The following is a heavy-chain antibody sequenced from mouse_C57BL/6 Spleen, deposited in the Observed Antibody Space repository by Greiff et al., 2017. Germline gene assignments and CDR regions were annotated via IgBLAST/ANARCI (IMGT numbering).Heavy chain of an antibody. CDR2: IYPRSGHT. V-gene: IGHV1-81*01. CDR1: GYTFTSYG. Sequence: VQLQQSGAELARPGASVKLSCKASGYTFTSYGISWVKQRTGQGLEWIGEIYPRSGHTYYNEKFKGKATLTADKSSSTAYMELRSLTSEDSAVXFCARKDLLTLRYAMDYWGQGTSVTVSS. CDR3: ARKDLLTLRYAMDY. J-gene: IGHJ4*01. D-gene: IGHD1-1*01.